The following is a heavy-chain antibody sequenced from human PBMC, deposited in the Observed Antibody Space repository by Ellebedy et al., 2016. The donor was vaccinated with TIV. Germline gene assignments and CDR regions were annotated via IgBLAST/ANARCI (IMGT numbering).Heavy chain of an antibody. D-gene: IGHD5-12*01. J-gene: IGHJ4*02. V-gene: IGHV3-30-3*01. CDR3: ARDARGYSGYDPLDY. Sequence: GGSLRLXXAASGFTFSSYAMHWVRQAPGKGLEWVAVISYGGSNKYYADSVKGRFTISRDNSKNTLYLQMNSLRAEDTAVYYCARDARGYSGYDPLDYWGQGTLVTVSS. CDR2: ISYGGSNK. CDR1: GFTFSSYA.